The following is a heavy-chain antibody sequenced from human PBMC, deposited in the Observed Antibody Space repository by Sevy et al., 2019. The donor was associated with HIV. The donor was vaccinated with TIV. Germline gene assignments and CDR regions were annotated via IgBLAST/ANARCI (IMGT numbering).Heavy chain of an antibody. D-gene: IGHD2-2*01. Sequence: GGSLRLSCAASGFTFSSYWMSWVRQAPGKGLEWVANIKRDGSEKYYLDSVKGRFTISRDNAKNSLYLQMNSLRAEDTAVYYCARDVRYCSSTSCYPYYYGMDVWGQGTTVTVSS. CDR2: IKRDGSEK. V-gene: IGHV3-7*01. J-gene: IGHJ6*02. CDR1: GFTFSSYW. CDR3: ARDVRYCSSTSCYPYYYGMDV.